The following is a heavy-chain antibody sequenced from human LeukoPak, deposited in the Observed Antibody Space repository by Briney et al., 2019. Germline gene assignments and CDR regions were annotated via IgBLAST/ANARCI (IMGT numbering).Heavy chain of an antibody. D-gene: IGHD6-6*01. V-gene: IGHV1-2*02. Sequence: VASVKVSCKASGYTFTDDYLHWVRQAPGDGLGWMGWINPKSHGTNYAQKLQGRVTMTRDTSISTGYMELSRLRSDDTAVYYCARKRTAARNWFDPWGQGTLVTVSS. CDR1: GYTFTDDY. J-gene: IGHJ5*02. CDR2: INPKSHGT. CDR3: ARKRTAARNWFDP.